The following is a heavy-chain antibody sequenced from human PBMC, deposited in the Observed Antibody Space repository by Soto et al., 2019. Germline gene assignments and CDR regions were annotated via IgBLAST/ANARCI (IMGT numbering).Heavy chain of an antibody. CDR3: ARRIAASATGGAFDY. CDR1: GFTFSSYW. Sequence: PGGSLRLSCAASGFTFSSYWMSWVRQAPGKGPEWVANIKQDGSEEYYVDSVKGRFTISRDNAKNSLYLQMNSLRVEDTAVYYCARRIAASATGGAFDYWGQGTLVTVSS. V-gene: IGHV3-7*01. CDR2: IKQDGSEE. J-gene: IGHJ4*02. D-gene: IGHD2-15*01.